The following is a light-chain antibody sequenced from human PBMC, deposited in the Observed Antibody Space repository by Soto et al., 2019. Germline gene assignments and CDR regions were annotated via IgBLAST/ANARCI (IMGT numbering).Light chain of an antibody. Sequence: DIQMTQSPSTLSASVGDRVTITCRASQNINNWIAWYQQKPGKAPKFLIYDASTLESGVPSRFSGSGFGTEFSLTISSLQPDDFGSYYCQPMRTFGQGTKVEIK. CDR3: QPMRT. CDR2: DAS. V-gene: IGKV1-5*01. CDR1: QNINNW. J-gene: IGKJ1*01.